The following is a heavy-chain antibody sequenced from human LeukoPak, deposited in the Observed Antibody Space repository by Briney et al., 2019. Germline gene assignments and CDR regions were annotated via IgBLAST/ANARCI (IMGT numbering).Heavy chain of an antibody. CDR3: ARGPRDRRQQFDY. V-gene: IGHV4-34*01. CDR1: GGSFSGYY. D-gene: IGHD5-24*01. J-gene: IGHJ4*02. Sequence: SETLSLTCAVYGGSFSGYYWSWIRQPPGKGLEWIGEINHSGTTNYNPSLKSRVTISVDTSKNQFSLDLISVTAADTAVYYCARGPRDRRQQFDYWGQGTLVTVSS. CDR2: INHSGTT.